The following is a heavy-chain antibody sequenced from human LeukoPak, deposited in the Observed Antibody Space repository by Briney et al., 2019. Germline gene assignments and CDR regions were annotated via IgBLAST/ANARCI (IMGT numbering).Heavy chain of an antibody. CDR1: GFTFKSHW. D-gene: IGHD1-26*01. V-gene: IGHV3-74*01. Sequence: GVSLRLSCAASGFTFKSHWMHCVRRAPRKGLVWVSYINSDGSTTTYADYVRGRFTISRDHAKNTLYLQMNNLRAEDTAVYYCGGDRGYSGDYWGQGTLVTVSS. CDR3: GGDRGYSGDY. J-gene: IGHJ4*02. CDR2: INSDGSTT.